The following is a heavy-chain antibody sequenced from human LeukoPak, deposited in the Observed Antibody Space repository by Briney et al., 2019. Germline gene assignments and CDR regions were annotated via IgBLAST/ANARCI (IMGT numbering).Heavy chain of an antibody. Sequence: SETLSLTCTVSGGSISSSSYYWGWVRQPPGRGLEWIGSIYYSGSTYYNPSLKSRVTISVDTSKNQFSLKLSSVTAADTAVYYCARAIQDYYDSSGKTDWFDPWGQGTLVTVSS. CDR3: ARAIQDYYDSSGKTDWFDP. D-gene: IGHD3-22*01. V-gene: IGHV4-39*07. J-gene: IGHJ5*02. CDR1: GGSISSSSYY. CDR2: IYYSGST.